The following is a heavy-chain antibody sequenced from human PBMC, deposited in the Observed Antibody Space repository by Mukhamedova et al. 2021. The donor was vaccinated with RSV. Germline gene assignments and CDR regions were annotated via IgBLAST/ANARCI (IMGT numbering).Heavy chain of an antibody. D-gene: IGHD3-22*01. J-gene: IGHJ5*02. CDR3: ARGRNYYDSSGYYKALDR. V-gene: IGHV4-4*07. Sequence: TSGSTNINPALKSRVTMSVDTSKNQFSLKLTSVTAADTAVYYCARGRNYYDSSGYYKALDRWGQGTLVSVSS. CDR2: TSGST.